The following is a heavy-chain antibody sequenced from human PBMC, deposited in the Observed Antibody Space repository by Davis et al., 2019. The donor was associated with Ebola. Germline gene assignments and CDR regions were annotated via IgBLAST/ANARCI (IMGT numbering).Heavy chain of an antibody. CDR2: IYSGGST. CDR1: GFTVSSNY. V-gene: IGHV3-53*04. J-gene: IGHJ6*02. Sequence: GGSLRLSCAASGFTVSSNYMSWVRQAPGKGLEWVSVIYSGGSTYYADSVKGRFTISRHNSKNTLYLQMNSLRAEDTAVYYCARGSWYYYGSGRKSRHGMDVWGQGTTVTVSS. D-gene: IGHD3-10*01. CDR3: ARGSWYYYGSGRKSRHGMDV.